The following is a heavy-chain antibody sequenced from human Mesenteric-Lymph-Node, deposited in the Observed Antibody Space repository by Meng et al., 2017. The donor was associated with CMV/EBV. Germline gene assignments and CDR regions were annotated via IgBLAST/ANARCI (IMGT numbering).Heavy chain of an antibody. CDR3: ARDSSGYYWFDP. Sequence: TVAGASISSGGYFWNCIRQHPGKGLEWIGSIYHSGTTYYNPSLKSRVAISVDTSKNQFSLRLSSVTAADTAVYYCARDSSGYYWFDPWGQGTLVTVSS. D-gene: IGHD3-22*01. CDR1: GASISSGGYF. CDR2: IYHSGTT. J-gene: IGHJ5*02. V-gene: IGHV4-31*03.